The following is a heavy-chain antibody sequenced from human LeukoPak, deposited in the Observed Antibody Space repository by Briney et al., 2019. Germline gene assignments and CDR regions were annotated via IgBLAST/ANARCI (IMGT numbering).Heavy chain of an antibody. CDR2: IYYSGST. CDR1: GGSISSSNYY. Sequence: SETLSLTCTVSGGSISSSNYYWGWIRQPPGKGLEWIGNIYYSGSTYYKPSLKTRVTISVDTSKNQLSLKLTSVTAADTAVYYCARHASVDGNWPRPLDYWGQGSLATVSS. D-gene: IGHD6-19*01. V-gene: IGHV4-39*01. CDR3: ARHASVDGNWPRPLDY. J-gene: IGHJ4*02.